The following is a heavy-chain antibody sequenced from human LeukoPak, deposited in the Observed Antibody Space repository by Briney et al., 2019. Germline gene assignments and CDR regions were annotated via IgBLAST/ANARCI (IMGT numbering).Heavy chain of an antibody. CDR1: GYTFTGYY. CDR2: INPNSGGT. V-gene: IGHV1-2*02. CDR3: ARDRSSSWYSSSWENWFDP. D-gene: IGHD6-13*01. Sequence: ASVKVSCKASGYTFTGYYMHWVRQAPGQGLEWMGWINPNSGGTNYAQKFQGRVTMTRDTSISTAYMEPSRLRSDDTAVYYCARDRSSSWYSSSWENWFDPWGQGTLVTVSS. J-gene: IGHJ5*02.